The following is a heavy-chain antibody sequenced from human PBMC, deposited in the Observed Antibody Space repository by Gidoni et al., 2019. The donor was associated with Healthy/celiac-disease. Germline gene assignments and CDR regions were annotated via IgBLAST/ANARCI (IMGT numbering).Heavy chain of an antibody. Sequence: QVQLVESGGGVVQHGRSLRLSCAASGFTVSSYGMHWVRQAPGKGLEWVAVIWYDGSNKYSADSVKGRFTISRDNSKNTLYLQMNSLRAEDTAVYYCATQGGWYFDYWGQGTLVTVSS. CDR3: ATQGGWYFDY. CDR2: IWYDGSNK. V-gene: IGHV3-33*01. D-gene: IGHD6-19*01. J-gene: IGHJ4*02. CDR1: GFTVSSYG.